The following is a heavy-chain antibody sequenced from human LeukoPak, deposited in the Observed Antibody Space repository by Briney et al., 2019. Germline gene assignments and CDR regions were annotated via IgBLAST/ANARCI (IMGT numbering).Heavy chain of an antibody. Sequence: SVKVSCKASGGTFSSYTISCVRQAPGQGLEWMGRIIPILGIANYAQKFQGRVTITADKSTSTAYMELSSLRSEDTAVYYCARVRVYSSGWYGVSWFDPWGQGTLVTVSS. D-gene: IGHD6-19*01. V-gene: IGHV1-69*02. CDR3: ARVRVYSSGWYGVSWFDP. CDR2: IIPILGIA. J-gene: IGHJ5*02. CDR1: GGTFSSYT.